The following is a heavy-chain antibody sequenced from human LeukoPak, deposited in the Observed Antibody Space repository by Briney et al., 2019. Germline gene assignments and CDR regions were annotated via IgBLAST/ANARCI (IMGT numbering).Heavy chain of an antibody. J-gene: IGHJ4*02. Sequence: ASVKVSCKASGYTFTSYAMHWVRQAPGQRLEWMGWINAGNGNTKYSQKFQGRVTITRDTSASTAYMELSSLRSEDTAVYYCARVWGDGYENAQDFDYWGQGTLVTVSS. V-gene: IGHV1-3*01. D-gene: IGHD5-24*01. CDR1: GYTFTSYA. CDR2: INAGNGNT. CDR3: ARVWGDGYENAQDFDY.